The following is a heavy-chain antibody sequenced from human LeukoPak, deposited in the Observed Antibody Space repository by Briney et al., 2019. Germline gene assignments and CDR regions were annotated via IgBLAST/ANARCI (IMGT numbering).Heavy chain of an antibody. V-gene: IGHV4-59*01. CDR2: INYSGST. CDR3: TKVGPTGAFDI. J-gene: IGHJ3*02. Sequence: PSETLSLTYTVSGGSISSYYWSWIRQPPGKGLQWIGYINYSGSTNYNPSLQSRVTISVDTSKNQFSLKLSSVTAADTAVFYCTKVGPTGAFDIWGQGTMATVSS. D-gene: IGHD1-26*01. CDR1: GGSISSYY.